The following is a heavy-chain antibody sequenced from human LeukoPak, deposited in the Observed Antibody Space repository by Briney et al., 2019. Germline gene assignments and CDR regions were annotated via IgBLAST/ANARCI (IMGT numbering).Heavy chain of an antibody. J-gene: IGHJ5*02. Sequence: PSETLSLTCAVYGGSFSGYYWSWIRQPPGKGLEWIGSIYYSGSTYYNPSLKSRVTISVDTSKNQFSLKLSSVTAADTAVYYCARHGYYYDSSSYYDNWFDPWGQGTLVTVSS. CDR2: IYYSGST. D-gene: IGHD3-22*01. CDR3: ARHGYYYDSSSYYDNWFDP. V-gene: IGHV4-34*01. CDR1: GGSFSGYY.